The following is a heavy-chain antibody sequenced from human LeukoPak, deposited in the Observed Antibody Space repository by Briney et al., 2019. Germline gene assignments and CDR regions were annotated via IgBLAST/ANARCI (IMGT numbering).Heavy chain of an antibody. D-gene: IGHD4-11*01. CDR3: ARGPVCSKYVDY. CDR1: GCSFTSYD. Sequence: ASVKVSCKTSGCSFTSYDINWVRQATGQGLEWRGWMNPNRGNTAYAQNFKGRVTFTRNTSKSTAYLELSSLRSEDTAVYFCARGPVCSKYVDYWGQGTLVTVSS. J-gene: IGHJ4*02. V-gene: IGHV1-8*03. CDR2: MNPNRGNT.